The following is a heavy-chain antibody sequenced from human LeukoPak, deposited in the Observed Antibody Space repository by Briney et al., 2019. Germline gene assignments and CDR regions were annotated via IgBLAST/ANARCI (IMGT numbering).Heavy chain of an antibody. CDR2: IYYGGST. D-gene: IGHD5-12*01. Sequence: SETLSLTCTVSGGSITTSYWSWIRQPPGKGLEWIAFIYYGGSTNYNPSLKSRVAISLDTSKNQFSLRLTSVTAADTAVYYCARHVIYSGVYSYWFDPWGLGTLVTVSS. J-gene: IGHJ5*02. CDR1: GGSITTSY. V-gene: IGHV4-59*08. CDR3: ARHVIYSGVYSYWFDP.